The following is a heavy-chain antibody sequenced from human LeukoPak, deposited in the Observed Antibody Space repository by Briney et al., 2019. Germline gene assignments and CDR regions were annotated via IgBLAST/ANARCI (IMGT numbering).Heavy chain of an antibody. CDR3: VRDVDYYASGSYLGYFDY. CDR1: GFASTGHA. V-gene: IGHV3-64D*06. D-gene: IGHD3-10*01. Sequence: GGSLRLSCSASGFASTGHAMHWVRQAPGKGLEYVAGIGGDGFSAFYADSMSDRVTISRDNSKSTVRLQMTSLRGEDTAVYYCVRDVDYYASGSYLGYFDYWGQGTLVSVSS. J-gene: IGHJ4*02. CDR2: IGGDGFSA.